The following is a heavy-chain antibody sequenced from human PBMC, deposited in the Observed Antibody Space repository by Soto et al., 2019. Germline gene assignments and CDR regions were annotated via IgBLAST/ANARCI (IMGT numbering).Heavy chain of an antibody. V-gene: IGHV3-13*01. CDR2: IGTAGDT. CDR1: GFTFSSYD. J-gene: IGHJ5*02. Sequence: GGSLRLSCAASGFTFSSYDMHWVRQATGKGLEWVSAIGTAGDTYYPGSVKGRFTISRENAKNSLYLQMNSLRAGDTAVYYCARVARDSSGWYRVDPWGQGTLVTVSS. CDR3: ARVARDSSGWYRVDP. D-gene: IGHD6-19*01.